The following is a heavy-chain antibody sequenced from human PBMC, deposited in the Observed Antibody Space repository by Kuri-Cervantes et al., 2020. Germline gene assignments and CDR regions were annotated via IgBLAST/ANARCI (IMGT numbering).Heavy chain of an antibody. D-gene: IGHD3-10*01. CDR2: IYHSGST. CDR3: ARGVTDYYGSGRPLFDI. CDR1: GGSISSGGYS. J-gene: IGHJ3*02. V-gene: IGHV4-30-2*01. Sequence: SETLSLTCAVSGGSISSGGYSWSWIRQPPGKGLEWIGYIYHSGSTYYNPSLKSRVTISVDRSKNQFSLKLSSVTAADTAVYYCARGVTDYYGSGRPLFDIWGQGTMVTVSS.